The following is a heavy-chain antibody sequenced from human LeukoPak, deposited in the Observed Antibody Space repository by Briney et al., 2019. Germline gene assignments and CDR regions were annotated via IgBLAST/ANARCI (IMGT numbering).Heavy chain of an antibody. CDR2: IYSGGST. D-gene: IGHD6-13*01. CDR3: AKLGDSSSWHDY. Sequence: GGSLRLSCAASGFSVSSNYMSWVRQAPGKGLEWVSVIYSGGSTYYADSVKGRFTISRDNSKNTLYLQMNSLRAEDTAVYYCAKLGDSSSWHDYWGQGTLVTVSS. J-gene: IGHJ4*02. CDR1: GFSVSSNY. V-gene: IGHV3-66*02.